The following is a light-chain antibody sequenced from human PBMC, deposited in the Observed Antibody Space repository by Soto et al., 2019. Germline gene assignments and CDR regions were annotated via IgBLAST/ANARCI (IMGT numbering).Light chain of an antibody. CDR1: QSVDRK. CDR3: QHYHTWPYS. Sequence: ETLMTQSPATLSVSPGERATLSCRASQSVDRKLAWYQQKPGQAPRLLVYDASIRATGIPVTFSGSGSGTEFTLTISSLQSEDFAVYYCQHYHTWPYSFGQGTKLEIK. CDR2: DAS. V-gene: IGKV3-15*01. J-gene: IGKJ2*03.